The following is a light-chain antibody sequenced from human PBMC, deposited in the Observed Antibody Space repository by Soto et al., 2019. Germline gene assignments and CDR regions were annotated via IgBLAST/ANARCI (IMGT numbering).Light chain of an antibody. V-gene: IGLV2-14*03. CDR1: SSDVGGYNY. J-gene: IGLJ1*01. CDR3: SSYTSSSSYV. Sequence: QSALTQPASVSGSPGQSITISCTGTSSDVGGYNYVSWYQHHPGKAPKLMIYDVSDRHSGVSNRFSGSKSGNTASLTISGLQAEDEAEYYCSSYTSSSSYVFGAGTKVTVL. CDR2: DVS.